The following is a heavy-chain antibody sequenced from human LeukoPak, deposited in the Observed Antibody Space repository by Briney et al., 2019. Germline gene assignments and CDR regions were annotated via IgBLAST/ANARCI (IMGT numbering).Heavy chain of an antibody. CDR3: AREWTNTYWFDP. CDR1: GYTFTNYC. CDR2: INPNAGNT. V-gene: IGHV1-46*01. Sequence: ASVKVSCKASGYTFTNYCIHWVRQAPGQGLDYRGIINPNAGNTNYAQKFPGRVTMTRETSTSTVYMELSSMTSEDTAVYYCAREWTNTYWFDPWGQGNLVTVSS. D-gene: IGHD1/OR15-1a*01. J-gene: IGHJ5*02.